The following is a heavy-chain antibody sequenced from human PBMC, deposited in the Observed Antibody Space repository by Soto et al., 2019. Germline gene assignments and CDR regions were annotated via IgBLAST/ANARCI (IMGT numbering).Heavy chain of an antibody. Sequence: SETLSLTCTVSGGSISSGGYFWSWVRQPPGKGLEWIGYIYYSGNIYYNPSLRSRVTISVDTSKNQFSLKMSSVTAADTAVYSCATGWVQSHYFDSCGQGTLVTVSS. CDR2: IYYSGNI. CDR1: GGSISSGGYF. CDR3: ATGWVQSHYFDS. D-gene: IGHD1-1*01. J-gene: IGHJ4*02. V-gene: IGHV4-31*03.